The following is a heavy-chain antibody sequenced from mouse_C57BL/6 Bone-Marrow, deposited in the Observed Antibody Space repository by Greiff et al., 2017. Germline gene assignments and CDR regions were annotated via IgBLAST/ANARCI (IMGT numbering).Heavy chain of an antibody. Sequence: QVQLQQPGAELVMPGASVKLSCKASGYTFTSYWMHWVKQRPGQGLEWIGEIDPSDSYTNYNQKFKGKSTLTVDKSSSTAYMQLSSLTSENSAVXYWTYCTPYGSSYGYYAMAYWGQGTLVTVS. J-gene: IGHJ4*01. D-gene: IGHD1-1*01. V-gene: IGHV1-69*01. CDR3: TYCTPYGSSYGYYAMAY. CDR1: GYTFTSYW. CDR2: IDPSDSYT.